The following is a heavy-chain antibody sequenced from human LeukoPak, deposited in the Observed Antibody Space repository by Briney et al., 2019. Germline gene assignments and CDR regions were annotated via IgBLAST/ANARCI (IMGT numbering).Heavy chain of an antibody. Sequence: SETLSLTCTVSGGSISSYYWSWIRQPPGKGLEWIGYIYTSGSTNYNPSLKSRVTISVDTSKNQFSLELSSVTAADTAVYYCARWDYGGNFDYWGQGTLVTVSS. J-gene: IGHJ4*02. CDR1: GGSISSYY. D-gene: IGHD4-23*01. CDR2: IYTSGST. V-gene: IGHV4-4*09. CDR3: ARWDYGGNFDY.